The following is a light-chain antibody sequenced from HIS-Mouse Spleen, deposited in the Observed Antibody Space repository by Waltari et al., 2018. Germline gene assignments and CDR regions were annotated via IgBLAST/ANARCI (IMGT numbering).Light chain of an antibody. J-gene: IGKJ1*01. Sequence: EIVMTQSPATLSVSPGERATLSCRASQSVSSNLAWYQQKPGQAPRLLMYGASTRATGIPARFSGSGSGTEFTLTISSMQPEDFAVYYCQQYNNWPPWTFGQGTKVEIK. V-gene: IGKV3-15*01. CDR2: GAS. CDR3: QQYNNWPPWT. CDR1: QSVSSN.